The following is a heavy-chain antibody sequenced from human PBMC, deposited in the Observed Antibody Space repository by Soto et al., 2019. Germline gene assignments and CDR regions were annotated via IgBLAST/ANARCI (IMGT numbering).Heavy chain of an antibody. CDR2: IYTSGST. Sequence: PSETLSLTCTGSGGSISSYYWSWIRQPAGKGLEWIGRIYTSGSTNYNPSLKSRVTMSVDTSKNQFSLKLSSVTAADTAVYYCARDPGGSGSYWYDWFDPWGQGTLVTVSS. CDR1: GGSISSYY. D-gene: IGHD3-10*01. CDR3: ARDPGGSGSYWYDWFDP. V-gene: IGHV4-4*07. J-gene: IGHJ5*02.